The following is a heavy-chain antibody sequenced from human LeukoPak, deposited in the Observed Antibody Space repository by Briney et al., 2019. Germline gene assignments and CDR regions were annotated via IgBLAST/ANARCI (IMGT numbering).Heavy chain of an antibody. CDR2: ISSSSSTI. Sequence: GGSLRLSCAASGFTFSSYSMNWVRQAPGKGLEWVSYISSSSSTIYYADSVKGRFTISRDNAKNSLYLQMNSLRAEDTAVYYCARAVDTAMAYYFDYWGQGTLVTVSS. V-gene: IGHV3-48*01. J-gene: IGHJ4*02. D-gene: IGHD5-18*01. CDR3: ARAVDTAMAYYFDY. CDR1: GFTFSSYS.